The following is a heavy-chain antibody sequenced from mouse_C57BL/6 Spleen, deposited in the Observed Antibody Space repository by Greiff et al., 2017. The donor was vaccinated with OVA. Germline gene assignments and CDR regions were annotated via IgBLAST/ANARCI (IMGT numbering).Heavy chain of an antibody. J-gene: IGHJ2*01. CDR2: FYPGSGSI. CDR1: GYTFTEYT. Sequence: VKLVESGAELVKPGASVKLSCKASGYTFTEYTIHWVKQRSGQGLEWIGWFYPGSGSIKYNEKFKDKATLTADKSSSTVYMELSRLTSEDSAVYFCARHDSNYKRENYFDYWGQGTTLTVSS. CDR3: ARHDSNYKRENYFDY. V-gene: IGHV1-62-2*01. D-gene: IGHD2-5*01.